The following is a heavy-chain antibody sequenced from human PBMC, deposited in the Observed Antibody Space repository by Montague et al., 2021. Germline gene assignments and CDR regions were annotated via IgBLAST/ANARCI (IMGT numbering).Heavy chain of an antibody. CDR3: ARNLAPAAPGAFDI. J-gene: IGHJ3*02. CDR1: GFSFTSHW. V-gene: IGHV3-74*01. D-gene: IGHD2-2*01. Sequence: SLRLSCAASGFSFTSHWMHWVRQAPGKGLLWVSRITLDGSSTTFADSVKGRFTTSRDNAKATLYLQMNGLRVEDTAVYYCARNLAPAAPGAFDIWGQGTMVTVSS. CDR2: ITLDGSST.